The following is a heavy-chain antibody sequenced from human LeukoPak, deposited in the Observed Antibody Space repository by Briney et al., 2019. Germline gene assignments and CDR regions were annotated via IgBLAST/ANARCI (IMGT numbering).Heavy chain of an antibody. Sequence: QPGGSLGLSCAASGFTFSNYYMHWVRQVPGKGLEWVASISQDGSSKYYADSVKGRFTISRDNSKNTLYLQMNNLRAEDTAIYYCAKDPPSSGTTFDYWGQGTLVTVSS. CDR2: ISQDGSSK. D-gene: IGHD2/OR15-2a*01. CDR3: AKDPPSSGTTFDY. V-gene: IGHV3-30-3*01. J-gene: IGHJ4*02. CDR1: GFTFSNYY.